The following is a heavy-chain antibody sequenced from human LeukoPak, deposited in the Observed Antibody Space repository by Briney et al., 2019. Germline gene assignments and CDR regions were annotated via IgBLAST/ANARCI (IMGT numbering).Heavy chain of an antibody. Sequence: GASVKVSCKAPGGTFSSYAISWVRQAPGQGLEWMGGIIPIFGTANYAQKFQGRVTITADESTSTAYMELSSLRSEDTAVYYCARDMAVAGTSLYYWGQGTLVTVSS. CDR1: GGTFSSYA. CDR2: IIPIFGTA. D-gene: IGHD6-19*01. V-gene: IGHV1-69*13. CDR3: ARDMAVAGTSLYY. J-gene: IGHJ4*02.